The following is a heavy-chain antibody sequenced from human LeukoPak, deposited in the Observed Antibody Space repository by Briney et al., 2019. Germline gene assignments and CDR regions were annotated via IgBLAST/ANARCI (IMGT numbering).Heavy chain of an antibody. CDR1: GYTFTGYY. Sequence: GASVKVSCKASGYTFTGYYMHWVRQAPGQGLEWMGWINPNSGGTNYAQKFQGRVTMTRDTSISTAYMELSRLRSDDTAVYYCARDGYCSSTSCYEGGYGMDVWGQGTTVTVSS. J-gene: IGHJ6*02. V-gene: IGHV1-2*02. CDR3: ARDGYCSSTSCYEGGYGMDV. CDR2: INPNSGGT. D-gene: IGHD2-2*01.